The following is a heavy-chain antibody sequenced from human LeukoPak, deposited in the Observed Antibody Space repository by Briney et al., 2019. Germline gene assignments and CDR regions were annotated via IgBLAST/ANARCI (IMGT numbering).Heavy chain of an antibody. CDR1: GFTFSNAW. V-gene: IGHV3-15*01. J-gene: IGHJ6*03. Sequence: GGSLRLSCAASGFTFSNAWMSWVRQAPGEGLEWVGRIKSKTDGGTTDYAAPVKGRFTISRDDSKNTLYLQMNSLKTEDTAVYYCTTVDTAMVYYYYYYYMDVWGKGTTVTVSS. D-gene: IGHD5-18*01. CDR3: TTVDTAMVYYYYYYYMDV. CDR2: IKSKTDGGTT.